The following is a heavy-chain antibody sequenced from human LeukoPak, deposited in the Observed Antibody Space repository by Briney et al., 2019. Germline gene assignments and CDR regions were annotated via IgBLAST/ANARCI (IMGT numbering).Heavy chain of an antibody. J-gene: IGHJ5*02. D-gene: IGHD7-27*01. CDR1: GFTFSSYW. CDR2: INSDGSRA. V-gene: IGHV3-74*01. Sequence: GGSLGLSCAASGFTFSSYWMHWVRQAPGKGLVWVSRINSDGSRASYADSVKGRFTISRDNAKNTLYLQMNSLRAEDTAVYYCARGINWGSGDWFDPWGQGTLVTVSS. CDR3: ARGINWGSGDWFDP.